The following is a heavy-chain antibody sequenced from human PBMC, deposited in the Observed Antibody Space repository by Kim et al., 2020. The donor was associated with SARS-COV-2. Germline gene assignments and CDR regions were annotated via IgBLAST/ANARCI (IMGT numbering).Heavy chain of an antibody. CDR2: IIPILGIA. V-gene: IGHV1-69*02. J-gene: IGHJ4*02. CDR3: ARVATGRDGYNPLDY. Sequence: SVKVSCKASGGTFSSYTISWVRQAPGQGLEWMGRIIPILGIANYAQKFQGRVTITADKSTSTAYMELSSLRSEDTAVYYCARVATGRDGYNPLDYWGQGTLVTVSS. CDR1: GGTFSSYT. D-gene: IGHD5-12*01.